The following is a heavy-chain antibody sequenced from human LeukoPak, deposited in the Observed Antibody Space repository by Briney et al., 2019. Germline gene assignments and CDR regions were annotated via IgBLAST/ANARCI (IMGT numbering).Heavy chain of an antibody. CDR3: GRDLSRLIIDY. D-gene: IGHD6-25*01. CDR1: GFTFSRHG. J-gene: IGHJ4*02. CDR2: IWYDGSNK. V-gene: IGHV3-33*01. Sequence: GGSLRLSCAASGFTFSRHGMHWVRQAPGKGLAWMAVIWYDGSNKYYADSVKGRFTISRDNSKNTLYLQMNSLRVEDTAVYYCGRDLSRLIIDYWGQGTLVTVSS.